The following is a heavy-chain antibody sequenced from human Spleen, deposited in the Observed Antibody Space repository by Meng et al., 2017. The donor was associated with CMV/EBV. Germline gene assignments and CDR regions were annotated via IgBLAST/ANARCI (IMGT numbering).Heavy chain of an antibody. CDR1: GFTFNSYW. CDR2: INSDGSTT. V-gene: IGHV3-74*01. J-gene: IGHJ6*02. Sequence: GESLKISCAASGFTFNSYWMHWVRQAPGKGLVWVSRINSDGSTTIYADSVKGRLTISRDNAQNTLYLQMNSLRAEDTAVYYCARAKHRIQLWSRPGDYSSYYGMDVWGQGTSVTVSS. D-gene: IGHD5-18*01. CDR3: ARAKHRIQLWSRPGDYSSYYGMDV.